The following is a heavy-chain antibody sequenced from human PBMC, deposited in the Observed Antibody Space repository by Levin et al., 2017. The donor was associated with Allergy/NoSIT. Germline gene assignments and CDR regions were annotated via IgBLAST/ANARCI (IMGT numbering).Heavy chain of an antibody. Sequence: SETLSLTCTVSGGSISSYYWSWIRQPPGKGLEWIGYIYYSGSTNYNPSLKSRVTISVDTSKNQFSLKLSSLTAADTAVHYCASAVGSGGPGYFQHWGQGTLVTVSS. V-gene: IGHV4-59*01. CDR3: ASAVGSGGPGYFQH. CDR1: GGSISSYY. D-gene: IGHD6-19*01. J-gene: IGHJ1*01. CDR2: IYYSGST.